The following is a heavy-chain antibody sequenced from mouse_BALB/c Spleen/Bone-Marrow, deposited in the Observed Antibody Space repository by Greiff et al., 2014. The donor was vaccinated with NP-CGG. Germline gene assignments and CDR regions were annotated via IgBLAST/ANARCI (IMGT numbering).Heavy chain of an antibody. V-gene: IGHV2-9*02. D-gene: IGHD2-1*01. CDR2: IWSGGST. J-gene: IGHJ4*01. CDR1: GFSLTSYG. CDR3: ARVGNYDYAMDY. Sequence: QVQLKESGPGLVAPSQSLSITCTVSGFSLTSYGVHWVRQPPGKGLEWLGVIWSGGSTNYNSALMSRLSISKDNSKSQVFLKMNSLQTDDTAMYYCARVGNYDYAMDYWGQGTSVTVSS.